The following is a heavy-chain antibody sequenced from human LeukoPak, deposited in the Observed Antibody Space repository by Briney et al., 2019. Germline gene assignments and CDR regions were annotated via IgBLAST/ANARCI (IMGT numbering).Heavy chain of an antibody. Sequence: SETLSLTCTVSGGSISSSSYYWGWIRQPPGKGLEWIGSIYYSGSTYYNPSLKSRVTISVDTSKNQFSLKLSSVTAADTAVYYCATRSSTSRYYYMDVWGKGTTVTVSS. D-gene: IGHD2-2*01. CDR2: IYYSGST. CDR1: GGSISSSSYY. V-gene: IGHV4-39*01. CDR3: ATRSSTSRYYYMDV. J-gene: IGHJ6*03.